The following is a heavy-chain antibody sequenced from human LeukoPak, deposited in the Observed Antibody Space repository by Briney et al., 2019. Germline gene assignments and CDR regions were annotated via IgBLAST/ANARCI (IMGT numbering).Heavy chain of an antibody. CDR3: ARDNSVRDEAWWFNP. V-gene: IGHV1-69*13. CDR1: GGTLSSYA. CDR2: IIPIFGTA. J-gene: IGHJ5*02. D-gene: IGHD5-24*01. Sequence: SVEVSCKASGGTLSSYAISWVRQAPGQGLEWMGGIIPIFGTANYAQKFQGRVTVTADESTSTAYMELSSLRSEDTAVYYCARDNSVRDEAWWFNPWGQGTLVTVSS.